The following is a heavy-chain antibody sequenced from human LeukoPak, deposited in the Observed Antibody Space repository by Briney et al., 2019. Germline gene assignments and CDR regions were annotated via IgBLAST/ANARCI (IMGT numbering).Heavy chain of an antibody. CDR2: ISGSGDST. V-gene: IGHV3-23*01. Sequence: PGGSLRLSCAASGSTFSSYAMSWVRQAPGKGLEWVSAISGSGDSTYYADSVKGRLTISRDNSKNTLYLQMNSLRAEDTAVYYCAKGLVSPFGYWGQGTLVTVSS. CDR1: GSTFSSYA. D-gene: IGHD6-6*01. CDR3: AKGLVSPFGY. J-gene: IGHJ4*02.